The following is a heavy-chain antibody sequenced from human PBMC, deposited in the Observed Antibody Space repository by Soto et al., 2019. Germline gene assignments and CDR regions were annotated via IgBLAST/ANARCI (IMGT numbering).Heavy chain of an antibody. J-gene: IGHJ6*02. CDR2: ISYDGSNK. D-gene: IGHD1-1*01. CDR1: GFTFSNNA. V-gene: IGHV3-30-3*01. CDR3: ARGTTTSAFSAMDV. Sequence: QVQLVESGGGVVQPGRSLRLSCAASGFTFSNNAMDWVRQAPGKGLEWVAVISYDGSNKYIAESVKGRFTISRDNSKNPLFLQMNRLRAEDTAVYYCARGTTTSAFSAMDVWGQGTTVTVS.